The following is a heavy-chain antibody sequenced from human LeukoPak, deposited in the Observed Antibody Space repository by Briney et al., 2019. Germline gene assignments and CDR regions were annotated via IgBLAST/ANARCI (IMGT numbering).Heavy chain of an antibody. CDR3: ARGLNYYDSSGPN. CDR1: GFTFSTYW. J-gene: IGHJ4*02. V-gene: IGHV4-34*01. CDR2: INHSGST. D-gene: IGHD3-22*01. Sequence: GSLRLSCSASGFTFSTYWMSWVRQPPGKGLEWIGEINHSGSTNYNPSLKSRVTMSVDTSKNQFSLKLSSVTAADTAVYYCARGLNYYDSSGPNWGQGTLVTVSS.